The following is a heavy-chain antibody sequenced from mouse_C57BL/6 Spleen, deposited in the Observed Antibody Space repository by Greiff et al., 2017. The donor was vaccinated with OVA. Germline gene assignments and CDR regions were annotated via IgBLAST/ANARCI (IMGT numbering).Heavy chain of an antibody. CDR3: ARRGVVATPFDY. CDR1: GYTFTNYW. V-gene: IGHV1-63*01. Sequence: VQLVESGAELVRPGTSVKMSCKASGYTFTNYWIGWAKQRPGHGLEWIGDIYPGGGYTNYNEKFKGKATLTADKSSSTAYMQFSSLTSEDSAIYYCARRGVVATPFDYWGQGTTLTVSS. D-gene: IGHD1-1*01. CDR2: IYPGGGYT. J-gene: IGHJ2*01.